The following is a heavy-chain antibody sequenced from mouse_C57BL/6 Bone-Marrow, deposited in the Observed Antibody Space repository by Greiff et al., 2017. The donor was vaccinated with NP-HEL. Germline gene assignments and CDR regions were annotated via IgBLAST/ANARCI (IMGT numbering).Heavy chain of an antibody. CDR1: GYTFTDYN. V-gene: IGHV1-18*01. CDR2: INPNNGGT. D-gene: IGHD1-1*01. CDR3: ARWGFYYYGSSLYYYAMDY. J-gene: IGHJ4*01. Sequence: EVQLQQSGPELVKPGASVKIPCKASGYTFTDYNMDWVKQSHGKSLEWIGDINPNNGGTIYNQKFKGKATLTVDKSSSTAYMELRSLTSEDTAVYYCARWGFYYYGSSLYYYAMDYWGQGTSVTVSS.